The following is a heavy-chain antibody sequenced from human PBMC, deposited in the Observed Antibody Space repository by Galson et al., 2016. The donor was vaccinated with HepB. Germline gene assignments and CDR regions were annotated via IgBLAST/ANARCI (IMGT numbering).Heavy chain of an antibody. D-gene: IGHD3-9*01. CDR1: GASIINGGYY. Sequence: TLSLTCPVSGASIINGGYYWTWIRQHPGKGLEWIGYTHHTGLPQYNPSLQSRVSMTVETSNNQFSLKPTAVSAADTAVYYCARDRGSYFDLSTAYRGGFDPWGQGALVTVSS. CDR2: THHTGLP. V-gene: IGHV4-31*03. J-gene: IGHJ5*02. CDR3: ARDRGSYFDLSTAYRGGFDP.